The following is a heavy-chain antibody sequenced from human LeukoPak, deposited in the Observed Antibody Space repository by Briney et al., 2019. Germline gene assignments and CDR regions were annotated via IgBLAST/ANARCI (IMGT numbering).Heavy chain of an antibody. Sequence: ASVKVSCKVSGYTLTELSMHWVRQVPGKGLEWMGGFDPEDGETIYAQKFQGRVTMTEDTPTDTAYMELSSLRSEDTAVYYCATDFRGVIAALRYNWNPSWFDPWGQGTLVTVSS. CDR2: FDPEDGET. CDR1: GYTLTELS. D-gene: IGHD1-20*01. CDR3: ATDFRGVIAALRYNWNPSWFDP. V-gene: IGHV1-24*01. J-gene: IGHJ5*02.